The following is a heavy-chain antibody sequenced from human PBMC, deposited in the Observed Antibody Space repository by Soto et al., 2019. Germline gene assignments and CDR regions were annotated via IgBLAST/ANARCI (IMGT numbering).Heavy chain of an antibody. D-gene: IGHD3-10*01. CDR3: ARTAVRGWFDY. J-gene: IGHJ5*01. Sequence: PSETLSLTCAVYGGSFSGYYWSWIRQPPGKGLEWIGEINHSGSTNYNPSLKSRVTISVDTSKNQFSLKLSSVTAADTAVYYCARTAVRGWFDYWGQGTLVTVSS. V-gene: IGHV4-34*01. CDR2: INHSGST. CDR1: GGSFSGYY.